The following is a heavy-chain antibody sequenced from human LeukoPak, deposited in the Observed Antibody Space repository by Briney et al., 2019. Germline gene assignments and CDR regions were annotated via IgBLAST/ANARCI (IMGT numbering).Heavy chain of an antibody. V-gene: IGHV3-15*01. CDR3: TTPWGSELELPDY. Sequence: GGSLRLSCAASGFTFSNAWMSWVRQAPGKGLEWVGRIKSKTDGGTTDYAAPVKGRFTISRDDSKNALYLQMNSLKTEDTAVNYCTTPWGSELELPDYWGQGTLVTVSS. J-gene: IGHJ4*02. D-gene: IGHD1-7*01. CDR2: IKSKTDGGTT. CDR1: GFTFSNAW.